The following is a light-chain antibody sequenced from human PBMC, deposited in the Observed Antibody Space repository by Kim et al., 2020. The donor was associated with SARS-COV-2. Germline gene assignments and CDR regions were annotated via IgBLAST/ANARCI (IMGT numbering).Light chain of an antibody. CDR2: DVS. V-gene: IGLV2-14*04. Sequence: GQSITISCAGSINNVGDYNYVSWHHQHPGKAPKFMIYDVSKRPSGVSNRFSGSKSGNTASLTISGLQAEDEADYYCSSYTSRNTWVFGGGTQLTVL. J-gene: IGLJ3*02. CDR1: INNVGDYNY. CDR3: SSYTSRNTWV.